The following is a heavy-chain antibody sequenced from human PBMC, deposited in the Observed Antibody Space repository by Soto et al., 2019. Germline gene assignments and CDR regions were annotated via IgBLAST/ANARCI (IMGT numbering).Heavy chain of an antibody. CDR1: GAALSSGGYF. J-gene: IGHJ5*02. CDR3: TREQSDDNYFDP. V-gene: IGHV4-61*08. Sequence: ETLSLTCTVSGAALSSGGYFYTWVRQPPGKGLEWLGYIYYSGGTNYNPSLKSRVTISLDKSKSQFSLRLTSVTAADTAVYCCTREQSDDNYFDPWGQGTLVTVS. D-gene: IGHD6-19*01. CDR2: IYYSGGT.